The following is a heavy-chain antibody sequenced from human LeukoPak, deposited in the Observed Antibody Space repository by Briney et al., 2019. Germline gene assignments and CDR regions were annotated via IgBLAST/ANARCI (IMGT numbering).Heavy chain of an antibody. Sequence: SETLSLTCAVYGGSFSGYYWSWIRQPPGKGLEWIGYIYHSGSTYYNPSLKSRVTISVDRSKNQFSLKLSSVTAADTAVYYCASSQDDFWSGYYQYWGQGTLVTVSS. D-gene: IGHD3-3*01. V-gene: IGHV4-34*01. CDR1: GGSFSGYY. J-gene: IGHJ4*02. CDR2: IYHSGST. CDR3: ASSQDDFWSGYYQY.